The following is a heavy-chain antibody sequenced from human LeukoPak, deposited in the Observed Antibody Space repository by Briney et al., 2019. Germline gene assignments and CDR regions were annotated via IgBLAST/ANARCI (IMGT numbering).Heavy chain of an antibody. V-gene: IGHV1-69*01. D-gene: IGHD6-19*01. CDR3: ARDKIVSIAVAGTFFDY. CDR2: IIPIFGTA. CDR1: GGTFSSYA. Sequence: SVKVSCKASGGTFSSYAISWVRQAPGQGLEWMGGIIPIFGTANYAQKFQGRVTSTADESTSTAYMELSSLRSEDTAVYYCARDKIVSIAVAGTFFDYWGQGTLVTVSS. J-gene: IGHJ4*02.